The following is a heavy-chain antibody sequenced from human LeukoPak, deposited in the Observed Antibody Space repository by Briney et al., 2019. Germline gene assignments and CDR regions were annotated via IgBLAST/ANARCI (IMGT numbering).Heavy chain of an antibody. Sequence: ASVTVSCKPSDYTFNSYGIIWVGQAPGQGLEWVGWISAYNGNTNYTHKLQGRVTMTTDASTSTAYMELRSLRSDDTAVYYCARDRYYYDSSGYYSIFDYWGQGTLVTVSS. CDR2: ISAYNGNT. CDR1: DYTFNSYG. CDR3: ARDRYYYDSSGYYSIFDY. J-gene: IGHJ4*02. D-gene: IGHD3-22*01. V-gene: IGHV1-18*01.